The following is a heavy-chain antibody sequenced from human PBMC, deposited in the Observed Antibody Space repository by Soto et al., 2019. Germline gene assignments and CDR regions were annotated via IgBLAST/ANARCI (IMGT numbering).Heavy chain of an antibody. J-gene: IGHJ4*02. D-gene: IGHD3-3*01. V-gene: IGHV4-34*01. CDR2: INHSGST. CDR3: ARGFPRITIFGVVIPPPPSFDY. Sequence: SETLSLTCAVYGGSFSGYYWSWIRQPPGKGLEWIGEINHSGSTNYNPSLKSRVTISVDTSKNQFSLKLSSVTAADTAVYYCARGFPRITIFGVVIPPPPSFDYWGQGNLVTVSS. CDR1: GGSFSGYY.